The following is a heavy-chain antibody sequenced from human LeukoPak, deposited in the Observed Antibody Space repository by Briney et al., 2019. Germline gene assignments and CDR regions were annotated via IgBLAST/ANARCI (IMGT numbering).Heavy chain of an antibody. Sequence: SGPTLVNPSETLTLTCTFSGFSLNTYGLAVGWIRHPPGRPLEWLAVIYSNDDKRYSPSLNTRISISKDTSRNQMVLSMTNMDPVDTGTYYCAHSGLMTSNRDFDSWGPGILVTVSS. D-gene: IGHD2-8*01. J-gene: IGHJ4*02. CDR1: GFSLNTYGLA. CDR2: IYSNDDK. CDR3: AHSGLMTSNRDFDS. V-gene: IGHV2-5*01.